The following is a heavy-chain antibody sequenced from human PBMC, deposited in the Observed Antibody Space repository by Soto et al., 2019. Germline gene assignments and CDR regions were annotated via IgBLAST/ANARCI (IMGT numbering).Heavy chain of an antibody. D-gene: IGHD2-2*01. CDR1: GYTFTSYG. Sequence: EASVKVSCKASGYTFTSYGISWVRQAPGQGLEWMGWISAYNGNTNYAQKLQGRVTMTTDTSTSTAYMELRSLRSDDTAVYYCASGGNVVVPAAPEGYWGQGTLVTVSS. V-gene: IGHV1-18*01. CDR3: ASGGNVVVPAAPEGY. J-gene: IGHJ4*02. CDR2: ISAYNGNT.